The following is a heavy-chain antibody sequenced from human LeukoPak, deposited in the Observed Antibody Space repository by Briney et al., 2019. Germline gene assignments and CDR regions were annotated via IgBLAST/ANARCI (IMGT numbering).Heavy chain of an antibody. D-gene: IGHD1-26*01. CDR2: IIPIFGTA. Sequence: SVKVSCKASGYTFTSYDINWVRQAPGQGLEWMGGIIPIFGTANYAQKFQGRVTITADESTGTAYMELSSLRSEDTAVYYCARDLNGSYYWFDPWGQGTLVTVSS. CDR1: GYTFTSYD. CDR3: ARDLNGSYYWFDP. V-gene: IGHV1-69*13. J-gene: IGHJ5*02.